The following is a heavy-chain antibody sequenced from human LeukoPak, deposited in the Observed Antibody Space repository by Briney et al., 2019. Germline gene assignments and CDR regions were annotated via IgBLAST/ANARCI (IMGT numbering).Heavy chain of an antibody. CDR1: GFTFSSYE. D-gene: IGHD6-13*01. CDR2: ISSSSSYI. J-gene: IGHJ4*02. CDR3: AKASSSQYYLDY. V-gene: IGHV3-21*01. Sequence: PGGSLRLSCAASGFTFSSYEMNWVRQAPGKGLEWVSSISSSSSYIYYADSVKGRFTISRDNAKNSLYLQMNSLRAEDTAVYYCAKASSSQYYLDYWGQGTLVTVSS.